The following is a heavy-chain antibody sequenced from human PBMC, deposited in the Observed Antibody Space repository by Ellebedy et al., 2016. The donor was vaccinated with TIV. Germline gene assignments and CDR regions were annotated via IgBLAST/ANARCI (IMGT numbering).Heavy chain of an antibody. J-gene: IGHJ5*02. Sequence: SVKVSXKASGGTFSSYAISWVRQAPGQGLEWMGGIIPIFGTANYAQKFQGRVTITADESTSTAYMELSSLRSEDTAVYYCARERVRAAAGTRGWFDPWGQGTLVTVSS. CDR3: ARERVRAAAGTRGWFDP. V-gene: IGHV1-69*13. CDR1: GGTFSSYA. D-gene: IGHD6-13*01. CDR2: IIPIFGTA.